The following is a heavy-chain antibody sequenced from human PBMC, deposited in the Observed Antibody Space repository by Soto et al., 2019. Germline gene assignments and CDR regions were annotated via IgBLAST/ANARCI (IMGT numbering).Heavy chain of an antibody. CDR2: ISGSGGTT. V-gene: IGHV3-23*01. J-gene: IGHJ4*02. CDR1: GFTFSSYA. D-gene: IGHD3-22*01. Sequence: GGSLRLSCAASGFTFSSYAMIWVRQAPGKGLEWVSAISGSGGTTDYADSVKGRFTISRDNSKNTVYLQMSSLRVEDTAVYYCVKGEYYYDSSGYYPFDYWGQGTLVTVSS. CDR3: VKGEYYYDSSGYYPFDY.